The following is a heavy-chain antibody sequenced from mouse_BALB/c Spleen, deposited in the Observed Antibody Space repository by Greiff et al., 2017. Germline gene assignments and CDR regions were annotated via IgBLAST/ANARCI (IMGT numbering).Heavy chain of an antibody. Sequence: EVKLMESGAELVKPGASVKLSCTASGFNIKDTYMHWVKQRPEQGLEWIGRIDPANGNTKYDPKFQGKATITADTSSNTAYLQLSSLTSEDTAVYYCARGTYFYGSSYYAMDYWGQGTSVTVAS. V-gene: IGHV14-3*02. CDR3: ARGTYFYGSSYYAMDY. CDR1: GFNIKDTY. CDR2: IDPANGNT. D-gene: IGHD1-1*01. J-gene: IGHJ4*01.